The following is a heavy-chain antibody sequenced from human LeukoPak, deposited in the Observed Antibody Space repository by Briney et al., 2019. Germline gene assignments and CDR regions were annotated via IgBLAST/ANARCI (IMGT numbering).Heavy chain of an antibody. CDR2: IRGSGDRT. V-gene: IGHV3-23*01. D-gene: IGHD4-17*01. CDR3: AKAYAYGDQFFDP. Sequence: GGSLRLSCAASGFTFSSYAMSWVRQAPGKGLEWVSAIRGSGDRTHYADSVKGRFTISRDDSKNTLYLQMNSLTPEDTAVYFCAKAYAYGDQFFDPWGQGTLVTVSS. J-gene: IGHJ5*02. CDR1: GFTFSSYA.